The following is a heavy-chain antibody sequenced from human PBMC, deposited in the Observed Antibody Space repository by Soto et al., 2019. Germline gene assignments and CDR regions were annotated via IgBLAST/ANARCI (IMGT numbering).Heavy chain of an antibody. Sequence: ASVKVSCKASGYTFTSYAMNWVRQAPGQGLEWMGWINTNTGNPTYAQGFTGRFVFSLDTSVGTAYLQICSLKAEDTAVYYCAREVGEIGYCTNGVCSPFYYYYGMDVWGQGTTVTVSS. D-gene: IGHD2-8*01. CDR1: GYTFTSYA. J-gene: IGHJ6*02. CDR3: AREVGEIGYCTNGVCSPFYYYYGMDV. V-gene: IGHV7-4-1*01. CDR2: INTNTGNP.